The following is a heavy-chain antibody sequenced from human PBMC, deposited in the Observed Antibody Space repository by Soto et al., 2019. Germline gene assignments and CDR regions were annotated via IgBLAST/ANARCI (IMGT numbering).Heavy chain of an antibody. CDR1: GYSFTSYW. Sequence: GASLKISCKGSGYSFTSYWISWVRQMPGKGLEWMGRIDPSDSYTNYSPSFQGHVTISADKSISTAYLQWSSLKASDTAMYYCARHSLERRVYYYYGMDVWGQGTTVTVSS. CDR3: ARHSLERRVYYYYGMDV. D-gene: IGHD1-1*01. CDR2: IDPSDSYT. V-gene: IGHV5-10-1*01. J-gene: IGHJ6*02.